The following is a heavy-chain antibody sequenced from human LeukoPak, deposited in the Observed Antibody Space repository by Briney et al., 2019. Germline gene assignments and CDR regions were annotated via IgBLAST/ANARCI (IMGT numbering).Heavy chain of an antibody. V-gene: IGHV4-30-2*01. J-gene: IGHJ1*01. CDR2: IYHSGST. CDR1: GGSISSGGYY. CDR3: ARFPYDRGIQH. D-gene: IGHD3-16*01. Sequence: SETLSLTCTVSGGSISSGGYYWSWIRQPPGKGLEWIGYIYHSGSTYYNPSLKSRVTISVDRSKNQFSLKLSSVTAADTAVYYCARFPYDRGIQHWGQGTLVTVSS.